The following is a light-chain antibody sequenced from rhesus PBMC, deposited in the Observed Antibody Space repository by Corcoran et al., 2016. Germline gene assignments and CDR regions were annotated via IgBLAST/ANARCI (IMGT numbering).Light chain of an antibody. Sequence: DIQMTQSPSSLSASVGDTVTITCRASQSISGWLAWYQQKPGKAPNLLIYKASNLQSGVPSRVSGSGTGTDFTLTISSLQSEDFATYYCQQYSSSPFTFGPGTKLDIK. CDR3: QQYSSSPFT. V-gene: IGKV1-22*01. J-gene: IGKJ3*01. CDR1: QSISGW. CDR2: KAS.